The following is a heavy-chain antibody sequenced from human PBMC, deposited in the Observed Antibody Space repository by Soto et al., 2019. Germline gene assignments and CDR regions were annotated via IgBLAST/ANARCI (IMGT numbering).Heavy chain of an antibody. CDR1: GYTFTSYD. J-gene: IGHJ4*02. Sequence: ASVKVSCKAFGYTFTSYDIYWVLQATGQGLEWMGWINPNSGGTNYAQKFQGRVTMTRDTSISTAYMELSRLRSDDTAVYYCARVYYDFWSGYYDYWGQGTLVTVSS. D-gene: IGHD3-3*01. CDR3: ARVYYDFWSGYYDY. CDR2: INPNSGGT. V-gene: IGHV1-2*02.